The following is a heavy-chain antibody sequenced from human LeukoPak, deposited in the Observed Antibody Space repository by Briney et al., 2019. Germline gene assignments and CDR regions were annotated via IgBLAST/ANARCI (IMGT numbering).Heavy chain of an antibody. V-gene: IGHV3-20*04. CDR1: GFTFDDYG. CDR2: INWDGGST. D-gene: IGHD1-1*01. Sequence: PGGSLRLSCEDSGFTFDDYGMSWVRQAPGKGLEWVSGINWDGGSTFYADSVKGRFTISRDNAKKSLYLQMNSLRAEDTALYYCARDLSDNWYTFGFWGQGTLVTVSS. CDR3: ARDLSDNWYTFGF. J-gene: IGHJ4*02.